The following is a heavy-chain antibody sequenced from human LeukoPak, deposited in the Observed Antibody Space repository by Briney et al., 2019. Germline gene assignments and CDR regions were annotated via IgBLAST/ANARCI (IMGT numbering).Heavy chain of an antibody. V-gene: IGHV1-2*02. CDR3: ACLFGMMAGAGTTFRRMDWFDP. CDR1: GYTFTGYY. D-gene: IGHD1-1*01. J-gene: IGHJ5*02. CDR2: INPNSGVT. Sequence: ASVKVSCKASGYTFTGYYMHWVRQAPGQGLELMGWINPNSGVTNFAQNFQGRVTMTRDTSISTVYMELSRLRSDDTAVYYCACLFGMMAGAGTTFRRMDWFDPWGQGTLVIVSS.